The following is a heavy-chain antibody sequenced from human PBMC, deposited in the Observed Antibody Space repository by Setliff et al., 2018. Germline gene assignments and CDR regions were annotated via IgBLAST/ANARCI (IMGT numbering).Heavy chain of an antibody. CDR2: INRRGST. CDR3: ARHTHATYSSSFDY. CDR1: GGSVNSGYDN. Sequence: SETLSLTCTVSGGSVNSGYDNWNWLRQPAGKGLEWIGHINRRGSTNFSPSLKSRVTISLDTSKNQFSLKLSSVTAADTAVYYCARHTHATYSSSFDYWGQGTPVTVSS. D-gene: IGHD6-13*01. V-gene: IGHV4-61*10. J-gene: IGHJ4*02.